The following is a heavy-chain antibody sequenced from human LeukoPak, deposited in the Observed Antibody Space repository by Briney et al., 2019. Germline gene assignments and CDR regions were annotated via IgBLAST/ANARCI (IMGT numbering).Heavy chain of an antibody. CDR2: IYHSGST. V-gene: IGHV4-38-2*01. D-gene: IGHD5-12*01. Sequence: PSETLSLTCAVSGYSISSGYYWGWIRQPPGKGLEWIGSIYHSGSTYYNPSLKSRVTISLDTSKNQLSLKLTSVTAADTAVYYCAGAPAGSLKWQSPLDYWGQGTLVTVSS. J-gene: IGHJ4*02. CDR1: GYSISSGYY. CDR3: AGAPAGSLKWQSPLDY.